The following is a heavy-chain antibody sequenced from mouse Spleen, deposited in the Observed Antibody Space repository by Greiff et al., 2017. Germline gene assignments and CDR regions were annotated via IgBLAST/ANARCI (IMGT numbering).Heavy chain of an antibody. CDR2: IYPGDGDT. CDR3: ARGGYEYYFDY. CDR1: GYTFTSYW. J-gene: IGHJ2*01. D-gene: IGHD2-14*01. Sequence: QVQLQQSGAELARPGASVKLSCKASGYTFTSYWMQWVEQRPGQGLEWIGAIYPGDGDTRYTQKFKGKATLTADKSSSTAYMQLSSLASEDSAVYYCARGGYEYYFDYWGQGTTLTVSS. V-gene: IGHV1-87*01.